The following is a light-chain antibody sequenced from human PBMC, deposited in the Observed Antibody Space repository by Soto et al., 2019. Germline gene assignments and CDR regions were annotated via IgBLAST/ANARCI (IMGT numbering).Light chain of an antibody. Sequence: DIELTQSPPSLAASVGDRVTITCRASQNINNYLIWYQQKPGKAPQLLIYGASILQSGVPSRFSGSASGTDFTLTIGSLQPEDFATYYCQESYSVPGTFGQGTKVDIK. CDR1: QNINNY. V-gene: IGKV1-39*01. CDR2: GAS. CDR3: QESYSVPGT. J-gene: IGKJ1*01.